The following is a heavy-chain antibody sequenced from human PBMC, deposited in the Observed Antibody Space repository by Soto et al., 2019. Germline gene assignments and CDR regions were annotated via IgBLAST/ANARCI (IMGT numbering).Heavy chain of an antibody. J-gene: IGHJ4*02. CDR2: IYYSGST. Sequence: PSETLSLTCTVSGGSISSYYWSWIRQPPGKGLEWIGYIYYSGSTNYNPSLKSRVTISVDTSKNQFSLKLSSVTAADTAVYYCARGMVAANFYFDYWGQGTLVTVSS. V-gene: IGHV4-59*01. CDR3: ARGMVAANFYFDY. CDR1: GGSISSYY. D-gene: IGHD2-15*01.